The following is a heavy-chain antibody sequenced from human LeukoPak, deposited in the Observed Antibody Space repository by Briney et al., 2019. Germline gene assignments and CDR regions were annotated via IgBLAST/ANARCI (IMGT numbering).Heavy chain of an antibody. CDR3: ARAGRLQYGDYVAFDY. D-gene: IGHD4-17*01. CDR1: GGSFNGYQ. V-gene: IGHV3-11*01. Sequence: LSLTCAVYGGSFNGYQWNWIRQPPGKGLEWVSYISISSTTIYYADSVKGRFTLSRDDAKNSLYLQMNSLRDEDTAVYYCARAGRLQYGDYVAFDYWGQGTLVTVSS. CDR2: ISISSTTI. J-gene: IGHJ4*02.